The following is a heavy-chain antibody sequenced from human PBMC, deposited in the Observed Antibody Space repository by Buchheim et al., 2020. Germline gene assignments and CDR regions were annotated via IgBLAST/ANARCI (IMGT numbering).Heavy chain of an antibody. J-gene: IGHJ4*02. CDR2: ISSSSSTI. V-gene: IGHV3-48*01. CDR1: GFTFSSYS. D-gene: IGHD4-17*01. Sequence: EVQLVESGGGLVQPGGSLRLSCAASGFTFSSYSMNWVRQAPGKGLEWVSYISSSSSTIYYADSVKGRFTISRDNAKNSLELQMNSLRAEDTAVYYCARDVAYGDYGGIFDYWGQGTL. CDR3: ARDVAYGDYGGIFDY.